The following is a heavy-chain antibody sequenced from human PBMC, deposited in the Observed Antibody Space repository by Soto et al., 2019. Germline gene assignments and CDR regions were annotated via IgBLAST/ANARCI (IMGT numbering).Heavy chain of an antibody. CDR2: ISSSSSYI. CDR3: ARGAAMVTSGGD. D-gene: IGHD5-18*01. V-gene: IGHV3-21*01. J-gene: IGHJ4*02. Sequence: EVQLVESGGGLVKPGGSLRLSCAASGFTFSSYSMNWVRQAPGKGLEWVPYISSSSSYIYYADSVKGRFTISRDNPKNTLYLQMNGLRAEDTAVYYCARGAAMVTSGGDWGQGTLVTVSS. CDR1: GFTFSSYS.